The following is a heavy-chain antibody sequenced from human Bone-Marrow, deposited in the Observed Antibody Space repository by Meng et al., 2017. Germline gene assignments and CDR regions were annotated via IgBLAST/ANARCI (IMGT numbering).Heavy chain of an antibody. CDR3: VYFWSGYFT. CDR1: GGSISSSSYY. J-gene: IGHJ5*02. V-gene: IGHV4-39*07. Sequence: QLQLQESGPGLVKPSETLSLTCTVSGGSISSSSYYWGWIRQPPGKGLEWIGGSDHFGNTIYNPSLKGRLTISVDSSKNQISLRLSSVIAADTAVYYCVYFWSGYFTSGQGTLVTVSS. CDR2: SDHFGNT. D-gene: IGHD3-3*01.